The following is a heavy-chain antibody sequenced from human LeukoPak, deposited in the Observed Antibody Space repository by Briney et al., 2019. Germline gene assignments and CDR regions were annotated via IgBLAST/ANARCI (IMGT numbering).Heavy chain of an antibody. D-gene: IGHD6-19*01. V-gene: IGHV1-69*04. CDR1: GGTFSSYA. CDR2: IIPILGIA. Sequence: GASVKVSCKASGGTFSSYAISWVRQAPGQGLEWMGRIIPILGIANYAQKFQGRVTITADKSTSTAYMELSSLRSEDTAVYYCARDPYSSGWPKGGYFDYWGQGTLVTVSS. J-gene: IGHJ4*02. CDR3: ARDPYSSGWPKGGYFDY.